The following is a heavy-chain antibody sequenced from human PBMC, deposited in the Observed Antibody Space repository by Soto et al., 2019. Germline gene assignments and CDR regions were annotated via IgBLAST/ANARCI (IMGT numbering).Heavy chain of an antibody. CDR1: GGSISSSSYY. D-gene: IGHD3-10*01. Sequence: SETLSLTCTVSGGSISSSSYYWGWNRQPPGKGLEWIGSIYYSGSTYYNPSLKSRVTISVDTSKNQFSLKLSSVTAADTAVYYCASLVRGGHYGMDVWGQGTTVTVSS. J-gene: IGHJ6*02. V-gene: IGHV4-39*01. CDR2: IYYSGST. CDR3: ASLVRGGHYGMDV.